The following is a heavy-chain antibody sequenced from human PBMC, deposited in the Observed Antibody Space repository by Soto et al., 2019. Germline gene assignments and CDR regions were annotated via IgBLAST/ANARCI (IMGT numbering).Heavy chain of an antibody. CDR3: TRGPRASSGGMGAY. D-gene: IGHD2-2*01. Sequence: EVQLVESGGGLVQPGGSLRLSCAASGFSFDSYWMHWVRQAPGQGPMWVSRIDYDGTTTNYADSVKGRFTISRDNDKSTLYLQMNSLRPEDAAVDYCTRGPRASSGGMGAYWGNGTLVTVSS. V-gene: IGHV3-74*01. CDR1: GFSFDSYW. J-gene: IGHJ4*01. CDR2: IDYDGTTT.